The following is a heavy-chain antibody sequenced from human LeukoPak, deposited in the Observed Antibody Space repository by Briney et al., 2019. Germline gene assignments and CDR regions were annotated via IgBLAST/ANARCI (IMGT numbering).Heavy chain of an antibody. CDR1: GYTFTGYY. CDR3: ARDGDYYGSGVDY. J-gene: IGHJ4*02. V-gene: IGHV1-2*02. D-gene: IGHD3-10*01. Sequence: ASVKVSCKASGYTFTGYYMHWVRQSPGQGLEWMGWINPNSGGTNYAQKFQGRVTMTRDTSISTAYMELSRLRSDDTAVYYCARDGDYYGSGVDYWGQGTLVTVSS. CDR2: INPNSGGT.